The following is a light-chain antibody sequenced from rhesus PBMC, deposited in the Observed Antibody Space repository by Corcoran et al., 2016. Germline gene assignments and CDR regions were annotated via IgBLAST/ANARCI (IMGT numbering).Light chain of an antibody. CDR3: QQESNWPVP. CDR2: DAS. V-gene: IGKV3-35*01. Sequence: DIVMTQSPATLSLSPGERAILSCRASQSVNYKLAWFQQKPGQAPRLLIHDASNRATGVPDRFSASGSGTDFTLPISSLDPEDFGVYYCQQESNWPVPFGGGTKVDI. CDR1: QSVNYK. J-gene: IGKJ4*01.